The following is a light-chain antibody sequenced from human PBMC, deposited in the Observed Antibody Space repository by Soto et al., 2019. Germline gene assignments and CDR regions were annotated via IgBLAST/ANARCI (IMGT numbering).Light chain of an antibody. J-gene: IGLJ1*01. V-gene: IGLV2-14*01. CDR1: SSDVGGYNY. CDR3: SSYTSSSTSYV. CDR2: DVS. Sequence: QSALTQRGSASGSPGQSITISCTGTSSDVGGYNYVSWYQQHPGKAPKLMIYDVSNRPSGVSNRFSGSKSGNTASLTISGLQAEDEADYYCSSYTSSSTSYVFGTGTRSPS.